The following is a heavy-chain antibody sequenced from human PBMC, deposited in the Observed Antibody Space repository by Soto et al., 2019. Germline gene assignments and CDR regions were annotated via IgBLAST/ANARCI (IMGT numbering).Heavy chain of an antibody. CDR2: ISGSGGST. D-gene: IGHD6-13*01. Sequence: GGSMSLSCAASGFTFSSYAMSWVRQAPGKGLEWVSAISGSGGSTYYAVSVKGRFTDSRDNSKNTVYLQMNSLRAEDTAVYYCAKGIGYSSSWHLIGHYQPLLSETGYYFDDWGQGTLVTVSS. J-gene: IGHJ4*02. V-gene: IGHV3-23*01. CDR3: AKGIGYSSSWHLIGHYQPLLSETGYYFDD. CDR1: GFTFSSYA.